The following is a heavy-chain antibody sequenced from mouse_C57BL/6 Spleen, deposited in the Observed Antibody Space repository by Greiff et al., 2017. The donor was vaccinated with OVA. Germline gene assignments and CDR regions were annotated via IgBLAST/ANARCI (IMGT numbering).Heavy chain of an antibody. J-gene: IGHJ4*01. CDR3: AREGIPWDPYYYAMDY. D-gene: IGHD4-1*01. V-gene: IGHV1-54*01. CDR2: INPGSGGT. Sequence: VKLQESGAELVRPGTSVKVSCKASGYAFTNYLIEWVKQRPGQGLEWIGVINPGSGGTNYNEKFKGKATLTADKSSSTAYMQLSSLTSEDSAVYFCAREGIPWDPYYYAMDYWGQGTSVTVSS. CDR1: GYAFTNYL.